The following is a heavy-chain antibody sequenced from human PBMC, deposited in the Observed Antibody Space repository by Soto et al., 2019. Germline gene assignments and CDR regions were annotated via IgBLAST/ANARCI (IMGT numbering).Heavy chain of an antibody. CDR3: AKPPDYNWNDY. J-gene: IGHJ4*02. Sequence: EVQLLESGGGLVQPGGSLRLSCAASGFAFRSYTMSWVRQAPGRGLEWISAVSGSGGSTYYADSVKGRFTISRENSKDTLYLQMNNLRAEDTAVYYCAKPPDYNWNDYWGQGTLVTVSS. CDR1: GFAFRSYT. D-gene: IGHD1-20*01. CDR2: VSGSGGST. V-gene: IGHV3-23*01.